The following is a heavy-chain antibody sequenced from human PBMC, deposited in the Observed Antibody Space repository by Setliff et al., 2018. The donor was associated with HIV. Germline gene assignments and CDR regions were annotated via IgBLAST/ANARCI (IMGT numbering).Heavy chain of an antibody. D-gene: IGHD2-2*01. V-gene: IGHV3-21*01. Sequence: PSETLSLTCTVSGGSLSSSNYYCGWIRQAPGKGLEWVSSISSSGSYIYYAASLKGRFTITRDNARNSLYLEMSTLRAEDTALYYCARSRSTRDAFDTWGRGTMVTVSS. CDR2: ISSSGSYI. CDR3: ARSRSTRDAFDT. CDR1: GGSLSSSN. J-gene: IGHJ3*02.